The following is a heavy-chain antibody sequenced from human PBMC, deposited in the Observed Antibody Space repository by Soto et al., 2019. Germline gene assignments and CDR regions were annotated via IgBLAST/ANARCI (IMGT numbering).Heavy chain of an antibody. Sequence: QVQLQESGPGLVKPSQTLSLTCTVSGSSISSGSYYRSWIRQHPGKGLEWIGYIYHSGSTYYNPSLKSRATISLDTSKNQFSLKLSSVTAADTAVYYCVRDYMAVVDWGQGTLVTVSS. CDR3: VRDYMAVVD. CDR2: IYHSGST. V-gene: IGHV4-31*03. J-gene: IGHJ4*02. CDR1: GSSISSGSYY. D-gene: IGHD2-15*01.